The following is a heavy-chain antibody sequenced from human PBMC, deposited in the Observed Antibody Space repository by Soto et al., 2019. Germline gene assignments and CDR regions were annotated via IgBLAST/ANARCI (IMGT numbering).Heavy chain of an antibody. CDR2: IIPIIGII. V-gene: IGHV1-69*08. CDR1: GGTFSTYT. Sequence: QVQLVQSGAEVQKPGSSVKVSCKASGGTFSTYTITWVRQAPGQGLEWMGRIIPIIGIINYAQKFQGRVTISAEKFTGTAYMELTGLRSDDTAVYYCAGDPDSHYNDSHASSYPWGQGTLVTVSS. J-gene: IGHJ5*02. CDR3: AGDPDSHYNDSHASSYP. D-gene: IGHD4-4*01.